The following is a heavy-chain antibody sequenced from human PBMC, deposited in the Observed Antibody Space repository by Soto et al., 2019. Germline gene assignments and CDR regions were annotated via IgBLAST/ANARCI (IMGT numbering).Heavy chain of an antibody. V-gene: IGHV3-33*06. CDR2: IWYDGSNK. J-gene: IGHJ4*02. Sequence: GGSLRLSCAASGFTFSSYGVHWVRQAPGKGLEWVAVIWYDGSNKYYADSVKGRFTISRDNSKNTLYLQMNSLRAEDTAVYYCAKGDGYRTHYFDYWGQGTLVTVSS. D-gene: IGHD5-12*01. CDR3: AKGDGYRTHYFDY. CDR1: GFTFSSYG.